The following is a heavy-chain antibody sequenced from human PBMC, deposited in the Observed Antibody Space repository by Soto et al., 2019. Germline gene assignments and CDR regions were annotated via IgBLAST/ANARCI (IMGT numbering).Heavy chain of an antibody. CDR1: GYTFSNYA. J-gene: IGHJ4*02. D-gene: IGHD6-19*01. CDR2: INADTDNA. Sequence: ASVKVSCKASGYTFSNYAIHWVRQAPGQRLEWMGWINADTDNAKYSQKFQGRVTITRDTSASTAYMELSSLRSEDTAVYYCARDLTYNSGWTFGYWGQGTLVTVSS. CDR3: ARDLTYNSGWTFGY. V-gene: IGHV1-3*01.